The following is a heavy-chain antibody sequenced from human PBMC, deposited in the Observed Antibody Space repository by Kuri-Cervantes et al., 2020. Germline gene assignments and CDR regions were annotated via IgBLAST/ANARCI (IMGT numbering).Heavy chain of an antibody. J-gene: IGHJ6*03. CDR2: ISSSGDSI. D-gene: IGHD4-17*01. CDR3: ARLPLYGDFKGGNWGYYYYMDV. V-gene: IGHV3-21*05. CDR1: GFNLSNYD. Sequence: GESLKISCAVSGFNLSNYDINWVRQAPGKGLEWVSYISSSGDSIYYADSIRGRFTISRDNVRKSVYLQMNRLRVEDTALYYCARLPLYGDFKGGNWGYYYYMDVWGKGTTVTVSS.